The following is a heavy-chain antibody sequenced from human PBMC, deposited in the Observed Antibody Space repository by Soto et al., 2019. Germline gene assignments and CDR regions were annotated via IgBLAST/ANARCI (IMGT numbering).Heavy chain of an antibody. CDR1: GGSISSHY. V-gene: IGHV4-59*11. CDR3: ARGGIAARKGRWFDP. CDR2: IHYSGST. Sequence: QVQLQESGPGLVKPSETLSLTCTVSGGSISSHYWAWIRQPPGKGLEWIGYIHYSGSTNYNASLESRVTISVDTSKNQFSLKLRSVTAADTAVYCCARGGIAARKGRWFDPWGQGTLVTVSS. D-gene: IGHD6-6*01. J-gene: IGHJ5*02.